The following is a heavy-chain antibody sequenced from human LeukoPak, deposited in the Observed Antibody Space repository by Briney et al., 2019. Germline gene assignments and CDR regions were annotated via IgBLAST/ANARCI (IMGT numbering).Heavy chain of an antibody. CDR1: GSTVSSNY. CDR3: ARASDQYYYYGMDV. V-gene: IGHV3-53*04. J-gene: IGHJ6*02. CDR2: IYSGGST. Sequence: PGGSLRLSCAASGSTVSSNYMSWVRQAPGKGLEWVSVIYSGGSTYYADSVKGRFTISRHNSKNTLYLQMNSLRAEDTAVYYCARASDQYYYYGMDVWGQGTTVTVSS.